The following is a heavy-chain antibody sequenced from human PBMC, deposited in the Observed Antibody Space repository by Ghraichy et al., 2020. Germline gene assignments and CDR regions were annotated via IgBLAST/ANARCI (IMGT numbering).Heavy chain of an antibody. Sequence: GESLNISCVGSGFNFDSYSMNWVRQSPGKGLEWVSYITSSSRTKSYADSVKGRFTISRDNAQNSLYLQMNSLRDEETAVYYCARGSTVVRFFYYDGMDVWGKGTSFPVSS. J-gene: IGHJ6*04. V-gene: IGHV3-48*02. CDR2: ITSSSRTK. CDR1: GFNFDSYS. D-gene: IGHD4-23*01. CDR3: ARGSTVVRFFYYDGMDV.